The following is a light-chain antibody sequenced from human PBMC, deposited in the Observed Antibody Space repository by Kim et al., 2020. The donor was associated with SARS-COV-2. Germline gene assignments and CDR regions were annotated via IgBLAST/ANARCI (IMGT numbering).Light chain of an antibody. Sequence: PVQSSTISCTGTISGVGIYNYVSWYQQPPPTAPKLMIYDVGERPSGVPDRFSGSKSGNTASLTISGLQAEDEADYYCCSYAGTSYVFGTGTKVTVL. CDR3: CSYAGTSYV. J-gene: IGLJ1*01. V-gene: IGLV2-11*01. CDR2: DVG. CDR1: ISGVGIYNY.